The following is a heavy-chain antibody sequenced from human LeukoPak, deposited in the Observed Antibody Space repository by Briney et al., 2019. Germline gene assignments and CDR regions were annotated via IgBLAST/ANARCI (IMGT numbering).Heavy chain of an antibody. V-gene: IGHV3-30-3*01. CDR2: ISYDGSNK. Sequence: PGGSLRLSCAASGFTFSSYAMHWVRQAPGKGLEWVAVISYDGSNKYYADSVKGRFTISRDNSKNTLYLQMNSLRAEDTAVYYCARDLIVVVTATNWFDPWGQGTLVTVSS. CDR1: GFTFSSYA. D-gene: IGHD2-21*02. CDR3: ARDLIVVVTATNWFDP. J-gene: IGHJ5*02.